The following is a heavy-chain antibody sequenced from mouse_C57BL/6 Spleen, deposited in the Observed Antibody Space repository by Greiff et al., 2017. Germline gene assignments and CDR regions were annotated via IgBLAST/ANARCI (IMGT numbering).Heavy chain of an antibody. J-gene: IGHJ1*03. D-gene: IGHD1-1*01. CDR1: GFTFSSYA. CDR2: ISDGGSYT. V-gene: IGHV5-4*01. CDR3: ARDNYYGSSGYFDV. Sequence: EVMLVESGGGLVKPGGSLKLSCAASGFTFSSYAMSWVRQTPEKRLEWVATISDGGSYTYSPDNVKGRFTISRDNAKNNLYLQMSHLKSEDTAMYYCARDNYYGSSGYFDVWGTGTTVTVSS.